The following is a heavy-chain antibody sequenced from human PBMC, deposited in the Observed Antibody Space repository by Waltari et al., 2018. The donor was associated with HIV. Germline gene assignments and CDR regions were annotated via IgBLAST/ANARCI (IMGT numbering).Heavy chain of an antibody. D-gene: IGHD3-22*01. CDR2: ISYDGGTK. CDR3: VKAKVVSAYYYSLEY. CDR1: GFTFSSSG. V-gene: IGHV3-30*18. J-gene: IGHJ4*02. Sequence: QVHLVESGGGVVQPGRSLSLSCATSGFTFSSSGMHWVRQAPGKGLEWMAVISYDGGTKYYADSVKGRFIISRDNSRNTLYLQLSTLRPEDTALYFCVKAKVVSAYYYSLEYWGQGTLVTVSS.